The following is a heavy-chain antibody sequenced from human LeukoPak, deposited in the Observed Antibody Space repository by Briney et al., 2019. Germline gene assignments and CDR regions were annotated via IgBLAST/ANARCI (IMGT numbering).Heavy chain of an antibody. CDR1: GFTFSSYA. CDR2: ISGSGGST. D-gene: IGHD6-19*01. J-gene: IGHJ4*02. V-gene: IGHV3-23*01. Sequence: GGSLRLSCAASGFTFSSYAMSWVPQAPGKGLEWVSAISGSGGSTYYADSVKGRFTISRDNSKNTLYLQMNSLRAEDTAVYYCAKGLYSSGWYYWGQGTLVTVSS. CDR3: AKGLYSSGWYY.